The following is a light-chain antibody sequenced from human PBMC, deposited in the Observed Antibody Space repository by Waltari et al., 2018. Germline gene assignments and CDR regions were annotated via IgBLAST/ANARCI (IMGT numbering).Light chain of an antibody. CDR1: QSVSNTY. V-gene: IGKV3-20*01. Sequence: EIVLTQSPGTLPLSPGERATLPCRASQSVSNTYLAWYQQKPGQAPRLLIFGTSNRATGIPDRFSGGGSGTDFTLTISRLEPEDFAMYYCQQYGKSPYTFGQGTKLEIK. CDR3: QQYGKSPYT. CDR2: GTS. J-gene: IGKJ2*01.